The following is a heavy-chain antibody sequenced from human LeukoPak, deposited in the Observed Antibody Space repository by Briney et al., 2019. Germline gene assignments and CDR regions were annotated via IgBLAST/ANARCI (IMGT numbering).Heavy chain of an antibody. CDR3: ARVSEMKDAFDI. Sequence: SETLSLTCTVSGVSISSSSYFWVWIRQPSGKGLEWIGSIYYSGSTYYNPSLKSRVTISVDTSKTQFSLKLSSVTAADTAVYYCARVSEMKDAFDIWGQGTMVTVSS. CDR2: IYYSGST. J-gene: IGHJ3*02. D-gene: IGHD1-14*01. V-gene: IGHV4-39*07. CDR1: GVSISSSSYF.